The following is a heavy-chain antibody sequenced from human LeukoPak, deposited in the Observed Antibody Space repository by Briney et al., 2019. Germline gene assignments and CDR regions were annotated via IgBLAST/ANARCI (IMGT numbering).Heavy chain of an antibody. CDR1: GFSFSSNC. D-gene: IGHD6-13*01. Sequence: PGGSLRLSCAVSGFSFSSNCMSWVRQAPGKGLEWVAKIKEDGNEIYYVDSVKGRFTISRDNAKNSLYLQMNSLRAEDTAVYYCAGRPYSSSPFDYWGQGTLVTVSS. CDR2: IKEDGNEI. J-gene: IGHJ4*02. V-gene: IGHV3-7*01. CDR3: AGRPYSSSPFDY.